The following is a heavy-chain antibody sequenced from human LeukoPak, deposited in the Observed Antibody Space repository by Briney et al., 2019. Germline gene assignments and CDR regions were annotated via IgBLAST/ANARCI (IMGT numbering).Heavy chain of an antibody. Sequence: GGSLRLSCAASGFTFSDYAMHWVRQAPGKGLEWVTLISYNGVNKYYADSVKGRFTISRDNSKNILYLQMDSLRAEDTAVYYCARAKDGTNILDYWGQGTLVTVSS. J-gene: IGHJ4*02. V-gene: IGHV3-30-3*01. CDR3: ARAKDGTNILDY. CDR2: ISYNGVNK. D-gene: IGHD5-24*01. CDR1: GFTFSDYA.